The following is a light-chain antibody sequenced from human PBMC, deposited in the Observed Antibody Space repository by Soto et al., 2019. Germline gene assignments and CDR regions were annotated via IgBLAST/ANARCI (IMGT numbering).Light chain of an antibody. Sequence: EIVLTQSPGTLSLSPGERATLSCRASQSVSSSYLAWYQQKPGQAPRLLIYGASSRATGIPDTFSGSGSGTDFTLTISRLEPEDFAVYHCQQYDSSPITFGPGTKVDIK. CDR2: GAS. CDR3: QQYDSSPIT. CDR1: QSVSSSY. J-gene: IGKJ3*01. V-gene: IGKV3-20*01.